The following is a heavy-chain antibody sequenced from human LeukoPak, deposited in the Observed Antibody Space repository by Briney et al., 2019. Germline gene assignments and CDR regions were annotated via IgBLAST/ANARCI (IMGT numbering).Heavy chain of an antibody. V-gene: IGHV3-23*01. J-gene: IGHJ4*02. CDR2: ISGSGGST. Sequence: GGSLRLSCAASGFTFSSYAMSWVRQAPGKGLEWVSAISGSGGSTHYADSVKGRFTISRDNSKNTLNLQMNSLRAEDTAVYYCAKDEQWLTPIGFDYWGQGTLVTVSS. CDR1: GFTFSSYA. CDR3: AKDEQWLTPIGFDY. D-gene: IGHD6-19*01.